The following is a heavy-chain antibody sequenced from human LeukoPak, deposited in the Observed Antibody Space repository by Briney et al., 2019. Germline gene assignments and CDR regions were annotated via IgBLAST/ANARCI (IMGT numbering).Heavy chain of an antibody. D-gene: IGHD3-9*01. CDR1: GYTFSSYG. J-gene: IGHJ3*02. Sequence: ASVKVSCKASGYTFSSYGISWVRQAPGQGLEWMGWISAYNGNTNYAQKLQGRVTMTTDTSTSTAYMELRSLRSDDTAVYYCARDRSQGSFDWLLSNANALDIWGQGTMVTVSS. CDR2: ISAYNGNT. CDR3: ARDRSQGSFDWLLSNANALDI. V-gene: IGHV1-18*01.